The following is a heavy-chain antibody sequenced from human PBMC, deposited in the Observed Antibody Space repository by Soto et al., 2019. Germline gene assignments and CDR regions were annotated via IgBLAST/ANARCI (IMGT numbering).Heavy chain of an antibody. D-gene: IGHD1-26*01. CDR1: GYTFSDYG. Sequence: QVQLVQSGPEVKKPGASVKVSCKGSGYTFSDYGVTWVRQAPGQGLERLGWVSAYNRNTDYAQKFEDRATMTIDTSTNTAYLELRGLTHDDTAVYYCASERRWAPLPYWGQGTL. V-gene: IGHV1-18*01. J-gene: IGHJ4*02. CDR3: ASERRWAPLPY. CDR2: VSAYNRNT.